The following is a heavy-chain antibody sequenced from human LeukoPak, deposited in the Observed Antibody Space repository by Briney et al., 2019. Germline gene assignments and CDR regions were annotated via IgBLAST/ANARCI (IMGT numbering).Heavy chain of an antibody. CDR3: ARDNSTTNYYYGMDV. V-gene: IGHV3-64*01. CDR1: GFTFSNYT. CDR2: ISSNGGST. Sequence: GGSLRLSCAASGFTFSNYTMHWVRQAPGKGLEYVSAISSNGGSTYYANSVKGRFTIPRDNSKNTLYLQMGSLRAEDMAVYYCARDNSTTNYYYGMDVWGQGTTVTVSS. J-gene: IGHJ6*02. D-gene: IGHD2-2*01.